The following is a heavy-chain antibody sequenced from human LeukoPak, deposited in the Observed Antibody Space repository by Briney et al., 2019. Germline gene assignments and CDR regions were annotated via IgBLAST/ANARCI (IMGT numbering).Heavy chain of an antibody. Sequence: SETLFLTCTVSGGSISSYYWSWIRQPAGKGLEWIGRIYSTGSTNYNPSLKSRVTMSVDTSKNQFSLRLRSVTAADTAVYYCARQIASAGTAGFDFWGQEPWSPSPQ. J-gene: IGHJ4*01. V-gene: IGHV4-4*07. D-gene: IGHD6-13*01. CDR3: ARQIASAGTAGFDF. CDR1: GGSISSYY. CDR2: IYSTGST.